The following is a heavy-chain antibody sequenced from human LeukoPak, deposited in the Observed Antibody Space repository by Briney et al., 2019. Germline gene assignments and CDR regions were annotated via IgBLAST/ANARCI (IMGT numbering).Heavy chain of an antibody. CDR3: ARGYGDYAY. J-gene: IGHJ4*02. D-gene: IGHD4-17*01. CDR1: GYTFTDSY. Sequence: ASVKVSCKASGYTFTDSYMHWVRQAPGQALEWMGWINPNSGATNYAQNFQGRVTMTRDTSTSTVYMELSSLRSEDTAVYYCARGYGDYAYWGQGTLVTVSS. V-gene: IGHV1-2*02. CDR2: INPNSGAT.